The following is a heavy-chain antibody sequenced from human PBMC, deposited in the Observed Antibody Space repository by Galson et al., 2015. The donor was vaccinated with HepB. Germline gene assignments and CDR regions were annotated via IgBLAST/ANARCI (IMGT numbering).Heavy chain of an antibody. CDR3: ARGPGDYDILTGLYYFDY. Sequence: LTCAVYGGSFSGYYWSWIRQPPGKGLEWIGEINHSGSTNYNPSLKSRVTISVDTSKNQFSLKLSSVTAADTAVYYCARGPGDYDILTGLYYFDYWGQGTLVTVSS. CDR1: GGSFSGYY. CDR2: INHSGST. D-gene: IGHD3-9*01. V-gene: IGHV4-34*01. J-gene: IGHJ4*02.